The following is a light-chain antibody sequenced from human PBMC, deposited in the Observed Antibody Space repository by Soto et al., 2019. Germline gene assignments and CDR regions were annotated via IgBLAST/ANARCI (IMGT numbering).Light chain of an antibody. J-gene: IGLJ2*01. CDR3: KSYAGNNNLV. CDR1: SSDVGGYNY. Sequence: QSALTQPHSASGSPGQSVTISCTGTSSDVGGYNYVSWYQQHPGKAPKLMIYEVTERPSGVPDRFSGSKSGNTASLTVSGLQAEDEADYYCKSYAGNNNLVFGGGTKLTVL. CDR2: EVT. V-gene: IGLV2-8*01.